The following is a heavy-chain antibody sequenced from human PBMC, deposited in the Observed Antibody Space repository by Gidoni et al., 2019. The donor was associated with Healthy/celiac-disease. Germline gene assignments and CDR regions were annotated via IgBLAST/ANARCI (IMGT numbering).Heavy chain of an antibody. J-gene: IGHJ4*02. D-gene: IGHD1-26*01. V-gene: IGHV1-46*03. CDR2: INPSGGST. CDR3: ARFNGVGAVD. Sequence: QVQLVQSGAEVKTPGAALPVSCKASGYTFTSYYMHWVRQAPGQGLEWMGIINPSGGSTSDAQKCQCRATMTRDTSTSTVYMELISRRSEDTAVYYCARFNGVGAVDWGQGTLVTVAS. CDR1: GYTFTSYY.